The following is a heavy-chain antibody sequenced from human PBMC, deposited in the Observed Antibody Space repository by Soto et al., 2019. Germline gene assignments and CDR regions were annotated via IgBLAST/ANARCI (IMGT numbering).Heavy chain of an antibody. V-gene: IGHV3-33*01. Sequence: GGSLRLSCAASGFTFSGYTIHWVRQAPGKGLEWLALIWFDGSNKYYADSVKGRFTISRDNAKNTLYLQMNILRVEDTAVYYCARDLGYNYGHPFDYWGQGTLVTV. D-gene: IGHD5-18*01. CDR1: GFTFSGYT. CDR2: IWFDGSNK. J-gene: IGHJ4*02. CDR3: ARDLGYNYGHPFDY.